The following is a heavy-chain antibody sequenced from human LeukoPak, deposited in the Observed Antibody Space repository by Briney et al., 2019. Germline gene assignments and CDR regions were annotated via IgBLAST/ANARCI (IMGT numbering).Heavy chain of an antibody. J-gene: IGHJ3*02. CDR1: GGSISSYY. Sequence: PSETLSLTCTVSGGSISSYYWSWIRQPPGKGLEWIGYIYYSGSTNYNPSLKSRVTISVDTSKNQFSLKLSSVTAADTAVYYCARRGGHAVYDAFDIWGQGTMVTVSS. D-gene: IGHD3-16*01. V-gene: IGHV4-59*01. CDR2: IYYSGST. CDR3: ARRGGHAVYDAFDI.